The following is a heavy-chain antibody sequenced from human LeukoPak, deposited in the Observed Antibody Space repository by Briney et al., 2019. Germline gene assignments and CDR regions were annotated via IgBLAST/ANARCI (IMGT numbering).Heavy chain of an antibody. V-gene: IGHV3-30*04. CDR1: GFTFSKNA. CDR2: ISVDGRDL. CDR3: ARDKSAAADYYFDF. J-gene: IGHJ4*02. D-gene: IGHD3-10*01. Sequence: GGSLRLSCAASGFTFSKNAMHWVRQAPGKGLEWVAVISVDGRDLYHADSVRGRFTISRDNSKNTLYLQMTSLRADDTAVYYCARDKSAAADYYFDFWGQGTLVTVSS.